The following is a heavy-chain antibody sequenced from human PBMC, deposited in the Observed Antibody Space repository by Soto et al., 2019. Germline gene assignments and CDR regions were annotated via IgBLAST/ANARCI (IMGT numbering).Heavy chain of an antibody. D-gene: IGHD3-22*01. CDR1: GYSISSGYY. V-gene: IGHV4-38-2*01. CDR3: ARGYPHYYDSSGYHNWFDP. J-gene: IGHJ5*02. CDR2: IYHSGST. Sequence: SETLSLTCAVSGYSISSGYYWGWIRQPPGKGLEWIGSIYHSGSTYYNPSLKSRVTISVDTSKNQFSLKLSSVTAADTAVYYCARGYPHYYDSSGYHNWFDPWGQG.